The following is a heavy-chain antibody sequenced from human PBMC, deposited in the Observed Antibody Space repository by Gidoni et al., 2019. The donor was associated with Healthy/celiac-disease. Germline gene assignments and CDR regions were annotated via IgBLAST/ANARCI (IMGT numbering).Heavy chain of an antibody. J-gene: IGHJ6*02. CDR3: ERICDFWSGYHYYYYYYGMDV. CDR1: GFSLSNASLG. D-gene: IGHD3-3*01. CDR2: ILSNDEK. Sequence: QVTLKASGPVLVKPTETLTLTCPVSGFSLSNASLGVSWIRQPPGKALEWLAHILSNDEKSYSTSLKSRLTISKDTSKSQVVLTMTNMDPVDTATYYCERICDFWSGYHYYYYYYGMDVWGQGTTVTVSS. V-gene: IGHV2-26*01.